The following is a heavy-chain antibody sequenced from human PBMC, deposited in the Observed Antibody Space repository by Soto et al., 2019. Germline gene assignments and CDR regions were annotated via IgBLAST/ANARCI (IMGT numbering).Heavy chain of an antibody. D-gene: IGHD6-13*01. CDR3: ARVGYSSSWYVSAIESHRYYYYGMDV. J-gene: IGHJ6*02. CDR2: MNPNSGNT. CDR1: GYTFTSYD. V-gene: IGHV1-8*01. Sequence: ASVKVSCKASGYTFTSYDINWVRQATGQGLEWMGWMNPNSGNTGYAQKFQGRVTMTRNTSISTAYMELSSLRSEDTAVYYCARVGYSSSWYVSAIESHRYYYYGMDVWGQRTKVTVSS.